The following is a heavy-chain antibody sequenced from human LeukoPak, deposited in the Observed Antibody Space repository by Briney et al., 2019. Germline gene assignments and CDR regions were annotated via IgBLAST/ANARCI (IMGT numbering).Heavy chain of an antibody. Sequence: GGSLRLSCAASGFTFSNYGMHWVRQAPGKGLEWVAVVSFDGIIKYYAEAVQGRFTTSRDNSKNTLYLQVNSLRAEDTAVYYCAKRAIAKRGGPVDVWGQGTTVTVTS. V-gene: IGHV3-30*18. J-gene: IGHJ6*02. CDR1: GFTFSNYG. D-gene: IGHD6-13*01. CDR2: VSFDGIIK. CDR3: AKRAIAKRGGPVDV.